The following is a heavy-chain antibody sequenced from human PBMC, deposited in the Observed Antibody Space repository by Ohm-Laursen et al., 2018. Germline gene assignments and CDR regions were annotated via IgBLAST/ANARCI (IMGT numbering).Heavy chain of an antibody. J-gene: IGHJ4*02. Sequence: TLSLTCAVYGGAFSGYYWSWIRQPPGKGLEWIGEINYAGSTNYNPSLKSRVTLSVDTSKNHFSLNLSSVTAADTAVYYCAKDRITAAGTPPFDSWGQGTLVTVSS. D-gene: IGHD6-13*01. CDR1: GGAFSGYY. CDR2: INYAGST. CDR3: AKDRITAAGTPPFDS. V-gene: IGHV4-34*01.